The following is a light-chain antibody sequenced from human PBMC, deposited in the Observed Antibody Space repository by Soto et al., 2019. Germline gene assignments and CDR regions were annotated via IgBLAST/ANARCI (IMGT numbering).Light chain of an antibody. CDR3: QHYNGLFT. CDR1: QSIDTW. J-gene: IGKJ3*01. CDR2: RAS. Sequence: DIQMTQSPSTLSASIGDRVTITCRASQSIDTWLAWYQQKPGKAPKLLIYRASGLESGVPSRFSGSGSGTEFTLTISSLQPDDFATYYCQHYNGLFTFGPGTKVEIK. V-gene: IGKV1-5*03.